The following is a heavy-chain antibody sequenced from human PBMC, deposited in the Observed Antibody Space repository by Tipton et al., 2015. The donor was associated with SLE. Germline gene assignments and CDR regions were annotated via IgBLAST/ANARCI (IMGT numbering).Heavy chain of an antibody. D-gene: IGHD2-21*02. Sequence: TLSLTCAVYGGSFSGYYWSWIRQPPGKGLEWIGEINHSGSTNYNPSLKSRVTISIDTSKNQFSLNLNSVTAADTAVYYCARVPFGAWRFDLWGQGTLVTVSS. CDR2: INHSGST. CDR3: ARVPFGAWRFDL. V-gene: IGHV4-34*01. J-gene: IGHJ4*02. CDR1: GGSFSGYY.